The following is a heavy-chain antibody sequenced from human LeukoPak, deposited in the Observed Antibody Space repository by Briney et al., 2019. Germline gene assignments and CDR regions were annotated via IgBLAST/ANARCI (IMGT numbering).Heavy chain of an antibody. CDR3: ARHKHYYGSGSLNWFDP. CDR2: INHSGST. V-gene: IGHV4-34*01. CDR1: GVSFSGYY. D-gene: IGHD3-10*01. Sequence: SETLSLTCAVYGVSFSGYYWSWIRQPPGKGLEWIGEINHSGSTNYNPSLKSRVTISVDTSKNQFSLKLSSVTAADTAVYYCARHKHYYGSGSLNWFDPWGQGTLVTVSS. J-gene: IGHJ5*02.